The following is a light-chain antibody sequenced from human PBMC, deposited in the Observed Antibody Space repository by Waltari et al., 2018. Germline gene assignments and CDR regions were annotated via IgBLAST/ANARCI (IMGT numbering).Light chain of an antibody. CDR1: QSVSTY. CDR3: QQYYDYLRT. Sequence: AIRMTQSPSSLSASTGDRVTITCRASQSVSTYLARQQQKPGKAPKPLIYAASTLQRGVPSSSSGSGSGTDFTLSISCLQSEDFATYYCQQYYDYLRTFGQGTKVEIK. J-gene: IGKJ1*01. CDR2: AAS. V-gene: IGKV1-8*01.